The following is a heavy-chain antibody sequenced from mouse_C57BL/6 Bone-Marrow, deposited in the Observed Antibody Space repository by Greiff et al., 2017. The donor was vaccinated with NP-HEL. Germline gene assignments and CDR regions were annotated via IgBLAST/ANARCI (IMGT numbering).Heavy chain of an antibody. CDR1: GFTFSDYG. Sequence: EVQVVESGGGLVKPGGSLKLSCAASGFTFSDYGMHWVRQAPEKGLGWVAYISSGSSTIYYADTVKGRFTISRDNAKNTLFLQMTSLRSEDTAMYYCARTYSNYVDYAMDYWGQGTSVTVSS. CDR2: ISSGSSTI. D-gene: IGHD2-5*01. V-gene: IGHV5-17*01. CDR3: ARTYSNYVDYAMDY. J-gene: IGHJ4*01.